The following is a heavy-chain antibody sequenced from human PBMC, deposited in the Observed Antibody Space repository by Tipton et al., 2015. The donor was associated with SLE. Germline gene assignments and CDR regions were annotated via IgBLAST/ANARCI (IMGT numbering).Heavy chain of an antibody. D-gene: IGHD2-15*01. J-gene: IGHJ4*01. CDR1: GDSISSSNYY. CDR2: VYYSGST. V-gene: IGHV4-39*07. CDR3: ARDFVHCDATSCYSGIFDD. Sequence: TLSLTCTVSGDSISSSNYYWAWIRQPPGQGLEWIGRVYYSGSTHYTPSLKSRVTISVDTSETQFSLRLSSVTAADPAVYYCARDFVHCDATSCYSGIFDDWGHGTRVTLSS.